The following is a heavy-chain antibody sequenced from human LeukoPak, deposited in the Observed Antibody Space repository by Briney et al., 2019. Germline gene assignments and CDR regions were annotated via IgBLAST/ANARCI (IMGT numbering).Heavy chain of an antibody. CDR1: GYTFTSYG. CDR3: ARVERLVVPAAMIWDNYYYGMDV. Sequence: ASVKVSCKASGYTFTSYGISWVRQAPGQGLEWMGWISAYNGNTNYAQKLQGRVIMTTDTSTSTAYMELRSLRSDDTAVYYCARVERLVVPAAMIWDNYYYGMDVWGQGTTVTVSS. D-gene: IGHD2-2*01. J-gene: IGHJ6*02. V-gene: IGHV1-18*01. CDR2: ISAYNGNT.